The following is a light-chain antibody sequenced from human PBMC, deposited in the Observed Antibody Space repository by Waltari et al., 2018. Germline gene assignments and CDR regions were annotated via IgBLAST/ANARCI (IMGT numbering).Light chain of an antibody. CDR2: WAS. J-gene: IGKJ5*01. CDR1: LSVLYSSNNKNY. Sequence: DIVMTQSPDSLAVSLGERATINCKSSLSVLYSSNNKNYLAWYQQKPGQPPKLLIYWASTRESGVPDRFSGSGSGTDFALTINSLQAEDVAVYYCQQYYITPPTFGQGTRLEIK. V-gene: IGKV4-1*01. CDR3: QQYYITPPT.